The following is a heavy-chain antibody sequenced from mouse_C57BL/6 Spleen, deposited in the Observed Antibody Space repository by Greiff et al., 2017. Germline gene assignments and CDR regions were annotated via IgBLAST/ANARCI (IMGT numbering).Heavy chain of an antibody. CDR2: IYPGSGST. V-gene: IGHV1-55*01. J-gene: IGHJ1*03. Sequence: QVHVKQPGAELVKPGASVKMSCKASGYTFTSYWITWVKQRPGQGLEWIGDIYPGSGSTNYNEKFKSKATLTVDTSSSTAYMQLSSLTSEDSAVYYCARSSRWYFDVWGTGTTVTVSS. CDR1: GYTFTSYW. CDR3: ARSSRWYFDV.